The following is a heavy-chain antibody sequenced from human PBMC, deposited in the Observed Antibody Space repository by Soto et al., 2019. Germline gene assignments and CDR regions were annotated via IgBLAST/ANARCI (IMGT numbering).Heavy chain of an antibody. D-gene: IGHD6-6*01. CDR1: GFTFSSYA. V-gene: IGHV3-30-3*01. J-gene: IGHJ6*02. Sequence: ESGGGVVQPGRSLRLSCAASGFTFSSYAMHWVRQAPGKGLEWVAVISYDGSNKYYADSVKGRFTISRDNSKNTLYLQMNSLRAEDTAVYYCARDVSSSSRYYYYGMDVWGQGTTVTVSS. CDR2: ISYDGSNK. CDR3: ARDVSSSSRYYYYGMDV.